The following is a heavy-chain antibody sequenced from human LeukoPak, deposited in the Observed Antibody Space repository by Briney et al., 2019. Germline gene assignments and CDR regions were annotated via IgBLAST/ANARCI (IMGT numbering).Heavy chain of an antibody. V-gene: IGHV1-2*02. D-gene: IGHD4-17*01. J-gene: IGHJ3*01. Sequence: SVKVSCKASGYSFNGYYIHRVQQAPGQGLEWMGWINPNSGGANYAQNFQGRVTMTRETSISTAYMELSRLRSDETPVYYCVRDSGGDYVRADAFDVCGVGTMVTVSS. CDR1: GYSFNGYY. CDR3: VRDSGGDYVRADAFDV. CDR2: INPNSGGA.